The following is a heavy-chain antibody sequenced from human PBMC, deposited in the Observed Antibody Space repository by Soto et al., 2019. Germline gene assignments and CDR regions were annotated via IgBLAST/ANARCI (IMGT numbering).Heavy chain of an antibody. V-gene: IGHV3-72*01. CDR3: TRSTFGYGNFDY. Sequence: GGSLRLSCAASGFTSSDHYLDWVRQAPGKGLEWIARSRDRTRSHTTEYAASVKGRFIISRDDSKSSIYLQMSSLNTEDSAVYYCTRSTFGYGNFDYWGQGTLVTVSS. D-gene: IGHD5-12*01. J-gene: IGHJ4*02. CDR1: GFTSSDHY. CDR2: SRDRTRSHTT.